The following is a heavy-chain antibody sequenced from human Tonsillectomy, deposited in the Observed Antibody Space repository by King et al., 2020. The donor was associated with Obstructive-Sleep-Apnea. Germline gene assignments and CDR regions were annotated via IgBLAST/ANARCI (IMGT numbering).Heavy chain of an antibody. Sequence: VQLVESGGGLVKPGGSLGLSCAASVVTLNDAWMTWGRQAPGKGLEWLGRIKSKTDGGTIDSAAPGQGRFTISRDASKNTLYLQMNSLKSEDADVYYCATRAAYCGGDCYIYWYFDLWGRGTLVTVSS. CDR3: ATRAAYCGGDCYIYWYFDL. V-gene: IGHV3-15*01. CDR2: IKSKTDGGTI. J-gene: IGHJ2*01. CDR1: VVTLNDAW. D-gene: IGHD2-21*02.